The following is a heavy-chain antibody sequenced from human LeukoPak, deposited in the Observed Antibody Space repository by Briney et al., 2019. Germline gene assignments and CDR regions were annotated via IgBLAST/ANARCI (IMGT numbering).Heavy chain of an antibody. CDR1: GFTFSSYA. D-gene: IGHD6-19*01. CDR3: ARAGTGGIYDY. V-gene: IGHV3-23*01. J-gene: IGHJ4*02. Sequence: PGGSLRLSCAASGFTFSSYAMSWVRQAPGKGLEWVSSISGNGGNTYYVDSVKGRFTISRDNSKSTLYLQMSSLRAEDTAVYYCARAGTGGIYDYWGQGTLVTVSS. CDR2: ISGNGGNT.